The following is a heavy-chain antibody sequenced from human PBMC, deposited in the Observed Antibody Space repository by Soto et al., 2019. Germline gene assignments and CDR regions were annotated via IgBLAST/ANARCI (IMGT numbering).Heavy chain of an antibody. J-gene: IGHJ6*02. Sequence: GASVKVSCKASGYTFTSYGISWVRQAPGQGLEWMGWISAYNGNTNYAQKLQGRVTMTTDTSTSTAYMELRSLRSDDTAVYYCARDHLITTAYYYYGMDVWGQGTTVTV. D-gene: IGHD1-20*01. CDR1: GYTFTSYG. CDR2: ISAYNGNT. V-gene: IGHV1-18*04. CDR3: ARDHLITTAYYYYGMDV.